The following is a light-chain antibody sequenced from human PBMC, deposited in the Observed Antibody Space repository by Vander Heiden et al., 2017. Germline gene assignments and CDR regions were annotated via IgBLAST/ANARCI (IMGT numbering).Light chain of an antibody. CDR3: QQRSDWPVT. CDR2: DAF. Sequence: EIVLPQSPATLALSPGEVATLSCRASQTVRRYLAWYQQKPGQAPRLLTYDAFNRATGLPARFSGSGSGTDFTLTISSLEPEDFAVYYCQQRSDWPVTFGQGTRLEIK. V-gene: IGKV3-11*01. CDR1: QTVRRY. J-gene: IGKJ5*01.